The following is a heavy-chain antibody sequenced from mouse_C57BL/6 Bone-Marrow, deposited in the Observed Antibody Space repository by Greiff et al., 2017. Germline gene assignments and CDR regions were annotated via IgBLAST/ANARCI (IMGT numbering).Heavy chain of an antibody. J-gene: IGHJ1*03. V-gene: IGHV1-74*01. Sequence: VQLQQPGAELVKPGASVKVSCKASGYTFTSYWMHWVKQRPGQGLEWIGRIHPSDSDTNYNQKFKGKATLTVDKSSSTAYMQLSSLTSEYSAVYYCAIKAFYYYGSSWYFDVWGTGTTVTVSS. D-gene: IGHD1-1*01. CDR3: AIKAFYYYGSSWYFDV. CDR2: IHPSDSDT. CDR1: GYTFTSYW.